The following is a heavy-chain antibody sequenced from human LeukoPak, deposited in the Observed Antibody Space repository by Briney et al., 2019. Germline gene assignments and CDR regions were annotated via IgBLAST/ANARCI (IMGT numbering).Heavy chain of an antibody. D-gene: IGHD2-15*01. CDR3: TRARVGLNCSGGSCYGSLYYYYYMDV. V-gene: IGHV3-49*04. CDR2: IRSKAYGGTT. Sequence: GGSLRLSCTASGFTFGDYAMSWVRQAPGKGLEWVGFIRSKAYGGTTEYAASVKGRFTISRDDSKSIAYLQMNSLKTEDTAVYYCTRARVGLNCSGGSCYGSLYYYYYMDVWGKGTTVAVSS. CDR1: GFTFGDYA. J-gene: IGHJ6*03.